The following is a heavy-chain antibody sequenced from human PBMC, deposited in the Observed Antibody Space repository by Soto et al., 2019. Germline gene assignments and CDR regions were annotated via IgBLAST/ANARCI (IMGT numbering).Heavy chain of an antibody. V-gene: IGHV3-23*01. Sequence: GGSLRLSCAASGFTFSSYAMSWVRQAPGKGLEWVSAISGSGGSTYYADSVKGRFTISRDNSKNTLYLQMNSLRAEDTAVYYCAKELWFGELLRNWFDPWGQGTLVTVSS. CDR2: ISGSGGST. CDR1: GFTFSSYA. CDR3: AKELWFGELLRNWFDP. J-gene: IGHJ5*02. D-gene: IGHD3-10*01.